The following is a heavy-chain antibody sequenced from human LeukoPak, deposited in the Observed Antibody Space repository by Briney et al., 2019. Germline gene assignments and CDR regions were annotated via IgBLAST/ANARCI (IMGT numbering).Heavy chain of an antibody. CDR1: GYSISSGYY. V-gene: IGHV4-38-2*02. Sequence: PSETLSLTCAVSGYSISSGYYWGWIRQPPGKGLEWIGSIYHSGSTYYNPSLKSRVTISVDTSKNQFSLKLSSVTAADTAVYYCARDERRSNAFDIWGQGTMVTVSS. J-gene: IGHJ3*02. D-gene: IGHD5/OR15-5a*01. CDR3: ARDERRSNAFDI. CDR2: IYHSGST.